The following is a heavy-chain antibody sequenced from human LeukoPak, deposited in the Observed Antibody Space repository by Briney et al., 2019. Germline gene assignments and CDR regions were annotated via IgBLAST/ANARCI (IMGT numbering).Heavy chain of an antibody. Sequence: SQTLSLTCTVSGGSISTSRYFWGWIRQPPGKGLEWIGTIYYSGSTYYNPSLKSRVTISVDTSKNHVSLRLSSVSAADTAVYYCATRANSEAWGQGTLVTVFS. CDR2: IYYSGST. J-gene: IGHJ4*02. CDR3: ATRANSEA. V-gene: IGHV4-39*07. CDR1: GGSISTSRYF.